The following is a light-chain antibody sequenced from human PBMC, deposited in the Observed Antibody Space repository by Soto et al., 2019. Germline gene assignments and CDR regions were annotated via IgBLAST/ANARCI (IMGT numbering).Light chain of an antibody. CDR2: EVS. Sequence: QSALTQPASVSGSPGQSITMSCTGTSSDVGGYNFVAWYQQHPGKAPKLMIYEVSNRPSGVSNRFSGSKSGNTASLTISGLLAEDEADSYCSSYTTSTTLVFGGGTKLTVL. J-gene: IGLJ3*02. CDR1: SSDVGGYNF. V-gene: IGLV2-14*01. CDR3: SSYTTSTTLV.